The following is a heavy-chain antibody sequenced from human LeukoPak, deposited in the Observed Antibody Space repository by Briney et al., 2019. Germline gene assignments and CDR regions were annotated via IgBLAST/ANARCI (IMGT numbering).Heavy chain of an antibody. D-gene: IGHD2-15*01. CDR2: ISGSGDRT. Sequence: GGSLRLSCEASGFTFSSYAMSWVRQAPGKGLEWVSAISGSGDRTYYADSVRGRFSISRDSSKSTLFLQMDSLRAKDTAVYYCAKGRFCTGSGCYSTAPDYWGQGTLVTVSS. V-gene: IGHV3-23*01. CDR3: AKGRFCTGSGCYSTAPDY. J-gene: IGHJ4*02. CDR1: GFTFSSYA.